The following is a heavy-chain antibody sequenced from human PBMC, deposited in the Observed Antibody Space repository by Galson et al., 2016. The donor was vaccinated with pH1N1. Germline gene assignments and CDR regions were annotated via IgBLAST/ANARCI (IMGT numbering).Heavy chain of an antibody. Sequence: QSGAEVKKPGESLKISCKGSGHKFTSSWIGWVRQMPGKGLEWMGIIYLGGSLIRYRPSFQGQVTISADKSVNIVYLEWGSLKASATAMYYCARQNDYGDYRVDAFDIWGQGTMVTVSS. CDR1: GHKFTSSW. J-gene: IGHJ3*02. V-gene: IGHV5-51*01. CDR3: ARQNDYGDYRVDAFDI. CDR2: IYLGGSLI. D-gene: IGHD4-17*01.